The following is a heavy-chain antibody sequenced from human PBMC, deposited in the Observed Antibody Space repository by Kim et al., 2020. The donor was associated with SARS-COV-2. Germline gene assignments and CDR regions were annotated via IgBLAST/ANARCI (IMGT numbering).Heavy chain of an antibody. V-gene: IGHV1-24*01. CDR3: ATAAVAGTLSWFDP. D-gene: IGHD6-19*01. J-gene: IGHJ5*02. Sequence: AKKSQGRVTMTEDTSTDTAYMELSSLRSEDTAVYYCATAAVAGTLSWFDPWGQGTLVTVSS.